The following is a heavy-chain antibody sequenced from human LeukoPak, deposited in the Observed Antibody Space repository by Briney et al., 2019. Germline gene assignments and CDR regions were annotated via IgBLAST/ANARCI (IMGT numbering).Heavy chain of an antibody. J-gene: IGHJ4*02. Sequence: GGSLRLSCETSGFTFNSHWMHWVRQAPGKGLVWVSRIHSDGSSTSYADSVKGRFTVSRDNAKNTLYLQMNSLRAEDTAVYYCARDLTYGLDYWGQGTLVTVSS. CDR2: IHSDGSST. CDR3: ARDLTYGLDY. V-gene: IGHV3-74*01. D-gene: IGHD4-17*01. CDR1: GFTFNSHW.